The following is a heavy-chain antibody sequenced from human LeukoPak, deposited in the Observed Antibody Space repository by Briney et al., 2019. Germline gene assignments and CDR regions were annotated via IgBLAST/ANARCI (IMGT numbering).Heavy chain of an antibody. D-gene: IGHD3-22*01. J-gene: IGHJ3*02. CDR3: ARGEGPYYDSSGYQSFDI. CDR2: INPSGGST. V-gene: IGHV1-46*01. CDR1: GYTFTSYY. Sequence: ASVKVSCKASGYTFTSYYMHWVRQAPGQGLEWMGIINPSGGSTSYAQKFQGRVTITRDTSASTAYMELSSLRSEDMAVYYCARGEGPYYDSSGYQSFDIWGQGTMVTVSS.